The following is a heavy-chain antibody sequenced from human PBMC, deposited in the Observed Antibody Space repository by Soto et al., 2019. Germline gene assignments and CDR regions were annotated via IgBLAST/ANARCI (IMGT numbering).Heavy chain of an antibody. J-gene: IGHJ6*02. V-gene: IGHV3-23*01. CDR1: GFTFSSYA. CDR2: ISGSGGST. Sequence: EVQLLESGGGLVQPGGSLRLSCAASGFTFSSYAMSWVRQAPGKGLEWVSAISGSGGSTYYAVSVKGRFTISRDNSKNTLYLQMNSLRAEDTAVYYCASEEVAATFWGGMDVWGQGTTVTVSS. D-gene: IGHD2-15*01. CDR3: ASEEVAATFWGGMDV.